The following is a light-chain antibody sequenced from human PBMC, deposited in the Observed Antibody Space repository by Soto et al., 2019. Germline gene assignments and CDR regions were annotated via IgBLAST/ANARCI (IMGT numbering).Light chain of an antibody. CDR2: EAS. Sequence: QSALTQPASVSGSPGQSITISCTGTSSDVGAYNFVSWYQHHPDKAPKLMIPEASNRPSGVSDRFSGSKSGNTASLTISGLQAEDEADYYCASLTTTSFVFGTGTKVTVL. CDR3: ASLTTTSFV. CDR1: SSDVGAYNF. V-gene: IGLV2-14*01. J-gene: IGLJ1*01.